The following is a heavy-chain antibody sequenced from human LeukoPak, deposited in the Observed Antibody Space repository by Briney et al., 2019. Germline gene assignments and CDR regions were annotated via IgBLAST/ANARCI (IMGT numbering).Heavy chain of an antibody. J-gene: IGHJ6*02. Sequence: PGGSLRLSCAASGFSVSSSFMSWVRQAPGKGLEWVSVIYSIGSTFYADSVKGRFTISRDNSKNTLYLHMNSLRTEDTAVYYCAKDSQTTEKLYGMDVWGQGTTVIVSS. CDR2: IYSIGST. D-gene: IGHD4-17*01. CDR3: AKDSQTTEKLYGMDV. V-gene: IGHV3-53*01. CDR1: GFSVSSSF.